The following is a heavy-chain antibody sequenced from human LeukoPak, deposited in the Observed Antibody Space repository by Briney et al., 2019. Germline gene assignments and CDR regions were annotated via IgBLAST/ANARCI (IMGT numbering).Heavy chain of an antibody. CDR1: GGSISSYH. V-gene: IGHV4-59*01. J-gene: IGHJ4*02. D-gene: IGHD1-26*01. Sequence: SETLSLTCTVSGGSISSYHLNWIRQPPGEGLEWIGYIYYSGSTNYNPSLKSRVTISVDTSKNQFSLKLSSVTAADTAVYYCAAGEWEPNGDPYPYFDYWGQGTLVTVSS. CDR2: IYYSGST. CDR3: AAGEWEPNGDPYPYFDY.